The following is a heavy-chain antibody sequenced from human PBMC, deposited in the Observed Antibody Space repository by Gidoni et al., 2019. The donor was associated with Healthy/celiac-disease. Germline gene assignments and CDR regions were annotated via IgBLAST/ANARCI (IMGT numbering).Heavy chain of an antibody. V-gene: IGHV4-59*01. CDR3: ARVVSDYVGGNWFDP. J-gene: IGHJ5*02. Sequence: QVQLQESGPGLVKPSETLSLTCTVSGGSISSYYWSWIRQPPGKGLEWIGYIYYSWSTNYNPSLKSRVTISVDTSKNQFSLKLSSVTAADTAVYYCARVVSDYVGGNWFDPWGQGTLVTVSS. CDR1: GGSISSYY. D-gene: IGHD4-17*01. CDR2: IYYSWST.